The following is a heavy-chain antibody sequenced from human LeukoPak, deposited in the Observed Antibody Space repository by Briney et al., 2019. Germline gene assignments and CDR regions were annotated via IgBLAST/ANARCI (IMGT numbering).Heavy chain of an antibody. D-gene: IGHD2-15*01. CDR3: ARDQWGSSGGRGSAFDI. J-gene: IGHJ3*02. Sequence: GGSLRLSCAASGFTFSSYWMHWVRQAPGKGLVWVSRINSDGSSTSYADSVKGRFTISRDNAKNSLYLQMNSLRAEDTAVYYCARDQWGSSGGRGSAFDIWGQGTMVTVSS. V-gene: IGHV3-74*01. CDR2: INSDGSST. CDR1: GFTFSSYW.